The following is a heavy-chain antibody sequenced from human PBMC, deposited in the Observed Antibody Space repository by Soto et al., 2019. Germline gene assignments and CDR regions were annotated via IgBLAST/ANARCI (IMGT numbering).Heavy chain of an antibody. Sequence: EVQLVESGGGLVQPGGSLKLSCEASGFTFSGSAMHWVRQASGKGLEWVGRIRSETNSYATAYVASVQGRFTISRDDSKSTAYLQMNSLKTEDTAVYYCIPGIEVAGHGGQGTLVTVSS. D-gene: IGHD6-19*01. V-gene: IGHV3-73*01. CDR2: IRSETNSYAT. J-gene: IGHJ4*02. CDR1: GFTFSGSA. CDR3: IPGIEVAGH.